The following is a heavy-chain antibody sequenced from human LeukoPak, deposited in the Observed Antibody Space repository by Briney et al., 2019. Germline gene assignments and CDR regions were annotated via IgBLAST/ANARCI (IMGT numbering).Heavy chain of an antibody. Sequence: GGSLRLSCAASGFTFSNYGMHWVRQAPGKGLEWVAQTKQDGSEKYYVDSVKGRFTTSRDKNSLFLQMNSVRAEDTTVYYCVGWGISGITNHWGQGTLVTVSS. CDR2: TKQDGSEK. V-gene: IGHV3-7*01. D-gene: IGHD1-7*01. CDR1: GFTFSNYG. J-gene: IGHJ4*02. CDR3: VGWGISGITNH.